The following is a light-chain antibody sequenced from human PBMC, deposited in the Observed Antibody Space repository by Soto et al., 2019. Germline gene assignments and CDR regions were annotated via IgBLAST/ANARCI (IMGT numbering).Light chain of an antibody. CDR1: GSDIVTYNV. CDR3: CSFARGSTWV. Sequence: QSVLTQPASVSGSPGQSITISCTGTGSDIVTYNVVSWYQQHPGKAPKLIIYEVDKRPSGVSHRFSGSKSGNTASLTISGLQAEDEADYYCCSFARGSTWVFGGGTKLTVL. J-gene: IGLJ3*02. CDR2: EVD. V-gene: IGLV2-23*02.